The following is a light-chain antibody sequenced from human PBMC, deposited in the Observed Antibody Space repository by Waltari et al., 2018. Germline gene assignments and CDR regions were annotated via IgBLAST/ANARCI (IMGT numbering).Light chain of an antibody. V-gene: IGKV1-39*01. CDR3: QQSYRSPYT. Sequence: DIQMTQSPSSLSASVGDKVTITCRTSQSISNFLNWYQQKSGEAPKLLSYSASNLRSGVPSRFTGSGSGTDFTLTISSLQPEDFASYFCQQSYRSPYTFGQGTKLDIK. J-gene: IGKJ2*01. CDR1: QSISNF. CDR2: SAS.